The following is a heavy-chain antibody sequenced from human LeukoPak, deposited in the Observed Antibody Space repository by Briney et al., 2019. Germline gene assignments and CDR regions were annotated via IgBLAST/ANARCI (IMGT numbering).Heavy chain of an antibody. CDR3: AKEVYSSGWYGLDY. Sequence: GGSLRLSCAASGFTFSSYAMSWVRQAPGKGLEWVSTISGNGDYTYYADSVKGRFTISRDNSKNTLYLQMNSLRAEDTAVYYCAKEVYSSGWYGLDYWAREPWSPSPQ. CDR2: ISGNGDYT. CDR1: GFTFSSYA. D-gene: IGHD6-19*01. J-gene: IGHJ4*02. V-gene: IGHV3-23*01.